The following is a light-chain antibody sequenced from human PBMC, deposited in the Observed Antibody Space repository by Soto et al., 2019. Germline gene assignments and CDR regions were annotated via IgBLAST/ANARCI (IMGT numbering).Light chain of an antibody. CDR3: HTYNSSSLHN. CDR1: QSVSRR. CDR2: DAS. Sequence: DIQMTQSPSTLSASVGDRITITCLASQSVSRRLAWFQQKPGKAPKLLIYDASSLESGVPSRLSGRGSGKEFNLTISSLQPDDCATYYCHTYNSSSLHNFGKGTK. J-gene: IGKJ2*01. V-gene: IGKV1-5*01.